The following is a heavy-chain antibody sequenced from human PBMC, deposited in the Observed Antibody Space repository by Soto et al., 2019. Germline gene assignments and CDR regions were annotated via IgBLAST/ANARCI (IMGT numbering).Heavy chain of an antibody. CDR3: ARDWFGVDY. D-gene: IGHD3-16*01. CDR1: GYTFTSYG. CDR2: INTYNGNT. V-gene: IGHV1-18*01. J-gene: IGHJ4*02. Sequence: QVQLVQSGAEVKKPGASVKVSCKASGYTFTSYGISWVRQAPGQGLEWMGWINTYNGNTNYAQKLQGTVTMTTDTSTSTASMELRSLRSVDTAVYYCARDWFGVDYWGQGTLVTVSS.